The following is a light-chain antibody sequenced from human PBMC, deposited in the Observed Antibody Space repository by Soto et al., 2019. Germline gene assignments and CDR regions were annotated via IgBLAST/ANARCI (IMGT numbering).Light chain of an antibody. CDR2: EDN. Sequence: FMLTQPHSVSESPGKTVTISCTRSSGSIASNYVQWYQQRPGSPPTTVIYEDNQRPSGVPDRFSGSIDSSSNSASLTISGLKTEDEADYYCQSYDSSNHVVFGGGTKVTVL. CDR3: QSYDSSNHVV. V-gene: IGLV6-57*04. J-gene: IGLJ2*01. CDR1: SGSIASNY.